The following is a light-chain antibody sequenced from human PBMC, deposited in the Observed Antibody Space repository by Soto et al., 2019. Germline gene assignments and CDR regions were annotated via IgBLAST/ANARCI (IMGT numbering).Light chain of an antibody. J-gene: IGLJ3*02. Sequence: QSVPTQPASVSGSPGQSITISGTGSSSDVGGYNYVSWYQHHPGKAHKLMIYDVSNRPSGVSNRFSGSKSGNTASLTICGLQAEDKSDYDCSSFTRSNSWVFGGGTKLTVL. CDR2: DVS. V-gene: IGLV2-14*03. CDR3: SSFTRSNSWV. CDR1: SSDVGGYNY.